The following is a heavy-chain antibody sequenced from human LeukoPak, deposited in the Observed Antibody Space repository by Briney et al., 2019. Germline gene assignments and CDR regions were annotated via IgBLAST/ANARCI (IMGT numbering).Heavy chain of an antibody. CDR2: INPSGGST. Sequence: ASVKVSCKASGYTFTSYYMHWVRQAPGQGLEWMGIINPSGGSTSYAQRFQGRVTITADESTSTAYMELSSLRSEDTAVYYCARDSLNDSSGYYYGFDYWGQGTLVTVSS. CDR3: ARDSLNDSSGYYYGFDY. CDR1: GYTFTSYY. D-gene: IGHD3-22*01. V-gene: IGHV1-46*01. J-gene: IGHJ4*02.